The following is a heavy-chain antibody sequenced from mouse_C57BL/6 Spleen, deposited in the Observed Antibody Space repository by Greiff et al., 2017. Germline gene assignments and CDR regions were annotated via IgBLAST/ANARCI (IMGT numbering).Heavy chain of an antibody. CDR2: INYDGSST. CDR1: GFTFSDYY. D-gene: IGHD1-1*01. Sequence: DVQLQESEGGLVQPGSSMKLSCTASGFTFSDYYMAWVRQVPEKGLEWVANINYDGSSTYYLDSLKSRFIISRDNAKNILYLQMSSLKSEDTATYYFSRPTTVGPCSHAMDYWRQATSRTASS. CDR3: SRPTTVGPCSHAMDY. J-gene: IGHJ4*01. V-gene: IGHV5-16*01.